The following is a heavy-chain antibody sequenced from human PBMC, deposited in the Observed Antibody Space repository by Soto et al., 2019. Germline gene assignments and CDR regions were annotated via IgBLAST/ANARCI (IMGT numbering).Heavy chain of an antibody. CDR1: GFTFSSYS. J-gene: IGHJ6*02. CDR3: ARDSRMAVAGNLDYYYYGMDV. D-gene: IGHD6-19*01. CDR2: ISSSSSTI. Sequence: GGSLRLSCAASGFTFSSYSMNWVRQAPGKGLEWVSYISSSSSTIYYADSVKGRFTISRDNAKNSLYLQMNSLRDEDTAVYYCARDSRMAVAGNLDYYYYGMDVWGQGTTVTVSS. V-gene: IGHV3-48*02.